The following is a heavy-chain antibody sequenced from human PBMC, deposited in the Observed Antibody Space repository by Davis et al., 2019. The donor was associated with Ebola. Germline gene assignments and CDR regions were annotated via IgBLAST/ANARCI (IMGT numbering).Heavy chain of an antibody. V-gene: IGHV3-53*01. CDR3: ASGFRNYLNY. J-gene: IGHJ4*02. CDR1: GFIVSSNY. Sequence: PGGSLRLSCAASGFIVSSNYMNWVRQAPGKGLEWVSVIYSGGSRYYTDSVKGRFTISRDTSKNMLYLQMNSLRAEDTAVYFCASGFRNYLNYWGQGTLVTVSS. CDR2: IYSGGSR. D-gene: IGHD3-10*01.